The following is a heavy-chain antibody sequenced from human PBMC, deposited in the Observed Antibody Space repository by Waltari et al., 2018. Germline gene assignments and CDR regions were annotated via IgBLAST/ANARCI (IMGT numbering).Heavy chain of an antibody. CDR3: ARNGAAGTFRRDY. CDR1: GGSFSGYY. Sequence: QVQLQQWGAGLLKPSETLSLTCAVYGGSFSGYYLSWIRQPPGKGLEWIGEINHSGSTNYNPSLKSRVTISVDTSKNQFSLKLSSVTAADTAVYYCARNGAAGTFRRDYWGQGTLVTVSS. V-gene: IGHV4-34*01. D-gene: IGHD6-13*01. J-gene: IGHJ4*02. CDR2: INHSGST.